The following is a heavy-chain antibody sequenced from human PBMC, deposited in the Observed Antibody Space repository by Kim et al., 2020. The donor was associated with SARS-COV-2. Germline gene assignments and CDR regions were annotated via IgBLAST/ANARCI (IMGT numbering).Heavy chain of an antibody. J-gene: IGHJ5*02. D-gene: IGHD6-6*01. Sequence: PSLKSRVTISVDTSKNQFSLKLSSVTTADTAVYYCARDRYSSSGGWFDPWGQGTLVTVSS. V-gene: IGHV4-59*01. CDR3: ARDRYSSSGGWFDP.